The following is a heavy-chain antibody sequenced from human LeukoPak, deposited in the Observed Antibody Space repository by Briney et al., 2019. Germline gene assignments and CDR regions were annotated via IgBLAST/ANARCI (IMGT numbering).Heavy chain of an antibody. Sequence: GGSLRLSCTASGFTFGDYAMSRFRQAPGKGLEWVGFIRSKAYGGTTEYAASVKGRFTISRDESKSIAYLQMNSLKTEDTAVYYCTRFGEFNWFDPCGQGTLVTVSS. V-gene: IGHV3-49*03. CDR1: GFTFGDYA. CDR2: IRSKAYGGTT. CDR3: TRFGEFNWFDP. D-gene: IGHD3-10*01. J-gene: IGHJ5*02.